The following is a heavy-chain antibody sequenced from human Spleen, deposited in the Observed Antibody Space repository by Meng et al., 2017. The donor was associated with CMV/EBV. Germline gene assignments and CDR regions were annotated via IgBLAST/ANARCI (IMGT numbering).Heavy chain of an antibody. D-gene: IGHD2/OR15-2a*01. CDR2: TSYDGSNK. CDR3: AREKVLLDS. J-gene: IGHJ4*02. V-gene: IGHV3-30*04. CDR1: GFTFSSYA. Sequence: LSLTCAASGFTFSSYAMHWVRQAPGKGLDWVAVTSYDGSNKYYADSLKGRFTISRDNSKDTLYLQMNSLRAEDTAVYYCAREKVLLDSWGQGTLVTVSS.